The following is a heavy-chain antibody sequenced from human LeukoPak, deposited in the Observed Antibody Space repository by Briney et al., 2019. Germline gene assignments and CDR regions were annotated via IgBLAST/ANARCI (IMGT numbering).Heavy chain of an antibody. D-gene: IGHD3-16*01. Sequence: SETLSLTCTVFGGSISSSTYYWGWIRQPPGKGLEWIGSIYYSGTTYYNPSLKSRVTIFVDTSQNQFSLNLNSVTAADTAVYYCARQTGLNYGMDVWGQGTTVTVSS. CDR1: GGSISSSTYY. J-gene: IGHJ6*02. CDR2: IYYSGTT. V-gene: IGHV4-39*01. CDR3: ARQTGLNYGMDV.